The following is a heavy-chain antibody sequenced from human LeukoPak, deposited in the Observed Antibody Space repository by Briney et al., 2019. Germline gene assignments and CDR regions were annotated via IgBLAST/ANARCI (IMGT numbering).Heavy chain of an antibody. V-gene: IGHV4-59*01. CDR3: ARVTGYMIEDYFDY. CDR2: IYHSGST. Sequence: SETLSLTCTVSGGSISSYYWSWIRQPPGKGLEWIGYIYHSGSTKYNPSLKSRVTISVDTSKNQFSLKLSSVTAADTAVYYCARVTGYMIEDYFDYWGQGTLVTVSS. J-gene: IGHJ4*02. CDR1: GGSISSYY. D-gene: IGHD3-22*01.